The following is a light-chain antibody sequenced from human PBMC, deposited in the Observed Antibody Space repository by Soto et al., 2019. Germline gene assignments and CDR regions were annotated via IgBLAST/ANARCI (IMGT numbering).Light chain of an antibody. CDR2: DVS. CDR3: CSYAGRDTLYV. CDR1: STDVGGYNY. V-gene: IGLV2-11*01. J-gene: IGLJ1*01. Sequence: QSALTQPRSLSGSPGQSVTISCTGTSTDVGGYNYVSWYQQHPGKVPKLMLYDVSKRPSGVPDRFSGSKSGTTASLTISGLQAEDEADYYCCSYAGRDTLYVFGSGTKVTVL.